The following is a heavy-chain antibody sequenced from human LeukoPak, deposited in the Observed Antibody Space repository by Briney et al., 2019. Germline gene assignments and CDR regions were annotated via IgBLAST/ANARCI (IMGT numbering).Heavy chain of an antibody. CDR2: ISYDGSNK. D-gene: IGHD6-13*01. J-gene: IGHJ4*02. V-gene: IGHV3-30*04. Sequence: GGSLRLSCAASGFTFSSYAMHWVRQAPGKGLEWVAVISYDGSNKYYADSVKGRFTISRDNSKNTLYLQMNSLRAEDTAVYYCATTLRRIAAEGGQGTLVTVSS. CDR3: ATTLRRIAAE. CDR1: GFTFSSYA.